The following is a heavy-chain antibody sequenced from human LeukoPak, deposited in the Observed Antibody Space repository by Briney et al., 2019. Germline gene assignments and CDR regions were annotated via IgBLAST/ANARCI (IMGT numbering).Heavy chain of an antibody. CDR1: GFTFSSYG. D-gene: IGHD5-18*01. J-gene: IGHJ4*02. CDR2: ISYDGSNK. CDR3: AKDKGHLWLRALDY. V-gene: IGHV3-30*18. Sequence: PGRSLRLSCAASGFTFSSYGMHWVRQAPGKGLEWVAVISYDGSNKYYADSVKGRFTISRDNSKNTLYLQMNSLRAEDTAVYYCAKDKGHLWLRALDYWGQGTLVTVSS.